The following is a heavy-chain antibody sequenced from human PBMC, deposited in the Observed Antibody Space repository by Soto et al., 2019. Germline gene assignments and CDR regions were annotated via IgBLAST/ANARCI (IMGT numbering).Heavy chain of an antibody. J-gene: IGHJ3*02. CDR3: AKDRDDFFDAFDI. CDR1: GFTFSSYG. V-gene: IGHV3-30*18. Sequence: GGSLRLSCAASGFTFSSYGMHWVRQAPGKGLEWVAVISYDGSNKYYADSVKGRFTISRDNSKNTLYLQMNSLRAEDTAVYYCAKDRDDFFDAFDIWGQGTMVTVSS. CDR2: ISYDGSNK. D-gene: IGHD3-3*01.